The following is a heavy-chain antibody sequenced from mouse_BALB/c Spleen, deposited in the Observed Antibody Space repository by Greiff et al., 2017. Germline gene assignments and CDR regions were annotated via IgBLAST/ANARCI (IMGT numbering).Heavy chain of an antibody. CDR1: GFTFSSYT. CDR3: ARQKIYYDYGGFAY. CDR2: IINGGGST. J-gene: IGHJ3*01. V-gene: IGHV5-12-2*01. Sequence: EVMLVESGGGLVQPGGSLKLSCAASGFTFSSYTMSWVRQTPEKRLEWVAYIINGGGSTYYPDTVKGRFTISRDNAKNTLYLQMSSLKSEDTAMYYCARQKIYYDYGGFAYWGQGTLVTVSA. D-gene: IGHD2-4*01.